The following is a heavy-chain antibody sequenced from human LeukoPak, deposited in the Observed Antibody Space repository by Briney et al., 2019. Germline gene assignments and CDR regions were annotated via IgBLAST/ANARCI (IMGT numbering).Heavy chain of an antibody. V-gene: IGHV4-34*01. CDR2: INHSGST. Sequence: SETLSLTCAVYGGSFSGYYWSWIRQPPGKGLEWIGEINHSGSTNYNPSLKSRVTISVDTSKNQFSLKLSSVTAADTAVYYCARDPKLWFGEGTFDYWGQGTLVTVSS. CDR3: ARDPKLWFGEGTFDY. D-gene: IGHD3-10*01. J-gene: IGHJ4*02. CDR1: GGSFSGYY.